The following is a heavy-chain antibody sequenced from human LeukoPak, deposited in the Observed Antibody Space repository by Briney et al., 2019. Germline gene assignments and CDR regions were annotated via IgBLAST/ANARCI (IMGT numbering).Heavy chain of an antibody. CDR1: GGSIRSYY. CDR3: ARLMTTVTGGGGFDY. J-gene: IGHJ4*02. CDR2: IYYSGST. Sequence: SETLSLTCTVSGGSIRSYYWSWIRQPPGKGLEWIGYIYYSGSTNYNPSLKSRVTISVDTSKNQFSLKLSSVTAADTAVYYCARLMTTVTGGGGFDYWGQGTLVTVSS. D-gene: IGHD4-17*01. V-gene: IGHV4-59*08.